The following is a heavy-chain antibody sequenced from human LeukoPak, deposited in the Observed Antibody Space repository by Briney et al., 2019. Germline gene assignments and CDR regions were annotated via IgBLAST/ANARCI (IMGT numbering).Heavy chain of an antibody. V-gene: IGHV4-61*02. CDR1: GGSISSGSYY. J-gene: IGHJ6*04. Sequence: PSETLSLTCTVSGGSISSGSYYWSWIRQPAGKGLEWIGRIYSSGSTNYNPSLKSRVTISVDTSKNQFSLKLSSVTAAGTAVYYCAREASSGWYRGSLDVWGKGTTVTISS. D-gene: IGHD6-19*01. CDR2: IYSSGST. CDR3: AREASSGWYRGSLDV.